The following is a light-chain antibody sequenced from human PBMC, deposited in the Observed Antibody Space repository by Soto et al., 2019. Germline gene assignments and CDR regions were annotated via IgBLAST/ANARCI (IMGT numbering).Light chain of an antibody. V-gene: IGKV1-5*01. CDR3: QHYATYPYA. J-gene: IGKJ2*01. CDR1: QSVSTL. CDR2: DAS. Sequence: DVQMTQSPSTLSASVGERVTITCRASQSVSTLLAWYQQKPGKAPKLLIYDASNLEAGVPPRFSGRGSGTQFTLTISSLQPDDFATYYCQHYATYPYAFGQGTKVDIK.